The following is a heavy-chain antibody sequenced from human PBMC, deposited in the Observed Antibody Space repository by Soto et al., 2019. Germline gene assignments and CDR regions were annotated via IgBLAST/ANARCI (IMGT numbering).Heavy chain of an antibody. J-gene: IGHJ4*02. D-gene: IGHD3-22*01. V-gene: IGHV1-69*13. CDR2: IIPIFGTA. CDR3: ARAGGYVNVFDY. CDR1: GGTFSSYA. Sequence: SVKVSCKASGGTFSSYAISWVRQAPGQGLEWMGGIIPIFGTANYAQKFQGRVTITADESTSTAYMELSSLRSEDTAVYYCARAGGYVNVFDYWGQGTLVTVSS.